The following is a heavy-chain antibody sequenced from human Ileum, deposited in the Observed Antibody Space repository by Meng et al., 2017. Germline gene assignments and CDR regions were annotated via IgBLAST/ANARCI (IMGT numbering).Heavy chain of an antibody. V-gene: IGHV4-61*01. CDR2: LPSSGNT. CDR3: ARRSGSYFLSGFAY. J-gene: IGHJ4*02. CDR1: AFSFILFSYS. Sequence: SASLSLPSPVSAFSFILFSYSCPFLRPPPRTGLSCFVFLPSSGNTNHNPSLKSRVTISVDTAKNQFSLILTSVTAADTAVYYCARRSGSYFLSGFAYWGQGTLVTVSS. D-gene: IGHD1-26*01.